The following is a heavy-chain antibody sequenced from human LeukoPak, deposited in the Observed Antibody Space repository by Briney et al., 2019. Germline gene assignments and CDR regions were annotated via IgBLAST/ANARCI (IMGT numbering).Heavy chain of an antibody. CDR1: GGSITTTYY. D-gene: IGHD3-10*01. V-gene: IGHV4-39*01. CDR2: LYHSGDS. Sequence: SETLSLTCSVSGGSITTTYYWSWIRQPPGGGLEWIASLYHSGDSNYNPSLKSRVTMSVDTSKNQFSLQLTSMTAADTAIYYCTRHQTNFYGSGAPFDPWGQGTLVTVSS. J-gene: IGHJ5*02. CDR3: TRHQTNFYGSGAPFDP.